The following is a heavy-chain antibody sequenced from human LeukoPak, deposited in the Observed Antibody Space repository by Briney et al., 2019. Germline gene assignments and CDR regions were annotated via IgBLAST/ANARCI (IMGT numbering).Heavy chain of an antibody. Sequence: GGSLRLSCAASGFTFSSYSMNWVRQAPGKGLEWVSSISSSSSYIYYADSVKGRFTISRDNAKNSLYLQMNSLRAEDTAVYYCARDSSGWYNTHFDYWGQGTLVTVSS. CDR1: GFTFSSYS. D-gene: IGHD6-19*01. V-gene: IGHV3-21*01. J-gene: IGHJ4*02. CDR3: ARDSSGWYNTHFDY. CDR2: ISSSSSYI.